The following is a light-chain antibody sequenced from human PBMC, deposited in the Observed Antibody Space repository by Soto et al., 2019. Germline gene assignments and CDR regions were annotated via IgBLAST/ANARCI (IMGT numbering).Light chain of an antibody. V-gene: IGKV3-15*01. Sequence: EILFTQSPATLSLSPGERATLSCRASQSFSRYLAWYQQKPGQPPRILIYGASTRATGIPDRFSGSGSGTEFTLTISRLQPDDFATYYCQQYDSYSLTFGQGTKVDIK. CDR1: QSFSRY. J-gene: IGKJ1*01. CDR3: QQYDSYSLT. CDR2: GAS.